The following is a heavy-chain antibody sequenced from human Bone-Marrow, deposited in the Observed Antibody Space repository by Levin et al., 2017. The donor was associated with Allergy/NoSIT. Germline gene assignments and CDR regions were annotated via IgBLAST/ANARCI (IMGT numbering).Heavy chain of an antibody. CDR2: IKYDGSEK. CDR1: GFTFSFYW. Sequence: EASVKVSCAASGFTFSFYWMSWVRQAPGKGLEWVANIKYDGSEKYYVDSVKGRFTISRDNAKNSLYLQMNSLRAEDTAVYYCARDVPYHDILTGYFDYWGQGTLVTVSS. V-gene: IGHV3-7*01. CDR3: ARDVPYHDILTGYFDY. D-gene: IGHD3-9*01. J-gene: IGHJ4*02.